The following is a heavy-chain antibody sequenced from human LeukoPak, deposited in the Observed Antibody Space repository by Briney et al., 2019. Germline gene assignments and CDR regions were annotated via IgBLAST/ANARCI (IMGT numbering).Heavy chain of an antibody. J-gene: IGHJ5*02. CDR2: ISAYNGNT. V-gene: IGHV1-18*04. Sequence: ASVKVSCKASGYTFTGYYMHWVRQAPGQGLEWMGWISAYNGNTNYAQKLQGRVTMTTDTSTSTAYMELRSLRSDDTAVYYCAREEWQGFDPWGQGTLVTVSS. D-gene: IGHD2-8*01. CDR1: GYTFTGYY. CDR3: AREEWQGFDP.